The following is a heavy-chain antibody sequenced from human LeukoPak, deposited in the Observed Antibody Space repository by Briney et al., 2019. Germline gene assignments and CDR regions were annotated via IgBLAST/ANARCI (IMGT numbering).Heavy chain of an antibody. CDR1: GGTFISYA. J-gene: IGHJ6*04. V-gene: IGHV1-69*13. Sequence: SVKVSSKASGGTFISYAISWVRQAPGQGLEWMGGIIPIFGTANYAQKFQGRVTITADESTSTAYMELSSLRSEDTAVYYCARGQLLWFGELWAKYYGMDVWGKGTTVTVSS. CDR2: IIPIFGTA. CDR3: ARGQLLWFGELWAKYYGMDV. D-gene: IGHD3-10*01.